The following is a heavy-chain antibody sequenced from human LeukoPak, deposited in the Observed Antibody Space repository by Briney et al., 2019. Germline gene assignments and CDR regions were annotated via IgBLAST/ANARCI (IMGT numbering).Heavy chain of an antibody. CDR2: IYTSGSN. V-gene: IGHV4-61*02. D-gene: IGHD2-21*01. Sequence: PSETLSLTCTVSGGSISSGSYYWSRIRQPAGKGLEWIGRIYTSGSNNYNPSLKSRVTISVDTSKNQFSLKLSSVTAADTAVYYCARSTYCGGDCYYLGDWYFDLWGRGTLVTVSS. CDR3: ARSTYCGGDCYYLGDWYFDL. J-gene: IGHJ2*01. CDR1: GGSISSGSYY.